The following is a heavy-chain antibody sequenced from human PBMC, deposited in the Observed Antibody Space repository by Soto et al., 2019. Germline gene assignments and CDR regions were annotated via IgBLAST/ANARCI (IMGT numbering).Heavy chain of an antibody. CDR3: ARDRNVVTIFGVVDAFDI. CDR1: GFTFSSYG. D-gene: IGHD3-3*01. Sequence: GGSLRLSCAASGFTFSSYGMHWVRQAPGKGLEWVAVIWYDGSNKYYADSVKGRFTISRDNSKNTFYLQMNSLRAEDTAVYYCARDRNVVTIFGVVDAFDIWGQGTMVTVSS. CDR2: IWYDGSNK. J-gene: IGHJ3*02. V-gene: IGHV3-33*01.